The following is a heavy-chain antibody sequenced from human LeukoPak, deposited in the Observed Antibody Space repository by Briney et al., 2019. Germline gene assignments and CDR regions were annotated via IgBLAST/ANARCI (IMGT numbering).Heavy chain of an antibody. CDR1: GGSISSSTVY. D-gene: IGHD3-22*01. Sequence: SETLSLTCTVSGGSISSSTVYWGWIRQPPGKGLEWIGGINYSGYTYYNPSLKSRVTISVDTPKNQFTLKLSSVTAADTAVYYCARPGYYDNSGFNFDYWGQGTLVTVSS. J-gene: IGHJ4*02. CDR3: ARPGYYDNSGFNFDY. V-gene: IGHV4-39*01. CDR2: INYSGYT.